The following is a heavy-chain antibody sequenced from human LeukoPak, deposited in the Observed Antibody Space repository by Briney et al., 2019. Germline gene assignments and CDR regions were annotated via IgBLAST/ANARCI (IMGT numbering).Heavy chain of an antibody. CDR1: GFTFSSYW. J-gene: IGHJ3*02. Sequence: GGSLRLSCAASGFTFSSYWMHWVRQAPGKGLVWVSRINSDGSSTSYADSVKGRFTISRDNSKNTLYLQMNSLRAEDTAVYYCAKVGRWFGEFSDAFDIWGQGTMVTVSS. CDR2: INSDGSST. V-gene: IGHV3-74*01. CDR3: AKVGRWFGEFSDAFDI. D-gene: IGHD3-10*01.